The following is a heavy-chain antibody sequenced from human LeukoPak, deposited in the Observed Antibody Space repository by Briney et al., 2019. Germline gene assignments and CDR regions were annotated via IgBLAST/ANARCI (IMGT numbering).Heavy chain of an antibody. V-gene: IGHV2-5*02. CDR3: AHYGDYRFLYYFDH. Sequence: SGPTLVKPTQTLTLTCTFSGFSLTTSGVGVGCIRQPPGKALEWLALIYWDNNKLYSPSLRSRLTIAKDTSKNQVVLTMTNIDPVDTATYSCAHYGDYRFLYYFDHWGQGTLVTVSS. CDR2: IYWDNNK. CDR1: GFSLTTSGVG. D-gene: IGHD4-17*01. J-gene: IGHJ4*02.